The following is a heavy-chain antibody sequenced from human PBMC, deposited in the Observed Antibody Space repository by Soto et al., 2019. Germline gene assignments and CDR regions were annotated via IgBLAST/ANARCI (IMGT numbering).Heavy chain of an antibody. CDR2: IIPLFGTP. V-gene: IGHV1-69*01. CDR1: GVTFSTSG. J-gene: IGHJ2*01. CDR3: ARVSPAICGGGSGYRLESYFAP. Sequence: QVQLVQSGAEVKKPGSSLKVSCKTSGVTFSTSGISWVRQGPGQGLEWMGGIIPLFGTPKYARRFQGRVCSTGDDSATPRYPGLSGLGSGDTASYYGARVSPAICGGGSGYRLESYFAPWGRGSQVGVSS. D-gene: IGHD2-21*01.